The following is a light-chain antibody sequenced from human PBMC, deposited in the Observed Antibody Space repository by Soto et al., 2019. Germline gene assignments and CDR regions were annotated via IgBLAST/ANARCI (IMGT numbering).Light chain of an antibody. Sequence: QSVLTQPPSASGTPGQRVTISCSGSSSNIGSNTVNWYQQLPGTAPKLLIYSNNQRPSGVPDRFSGSQSSTSASLAISGLQSEDEDDSYRAAWDDSLDAPVFGEGTVLTV. CDR1: SSNIGSNT. CDR3: AAWDDSLDAPV. CDR2: SNN. V-gene: IGLV1-44*01. J-gene: IGLJ2*01.